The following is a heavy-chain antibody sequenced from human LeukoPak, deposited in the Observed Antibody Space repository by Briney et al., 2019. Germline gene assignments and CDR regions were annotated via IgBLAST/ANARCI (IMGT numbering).Heavy chain of an antibody. CDR2: ITASGTAM. CDR3: ARGTTVTTASAFDI. V-gene: IGHV3-48*02. Sequence: GGSLRLSCAASGFTFSSYSMNWVRQAPGKGLEWVSHITASGTAMFYADSVKGRFTISRDNAKNSLYLQMNSLRDEDTAVYYCARGTTVTTASAFDIWGQGTMVTVSS. CDR1: GFTFSSYS. D-gene: IGHD4-17*01. J-gene: IGHJ3*02.